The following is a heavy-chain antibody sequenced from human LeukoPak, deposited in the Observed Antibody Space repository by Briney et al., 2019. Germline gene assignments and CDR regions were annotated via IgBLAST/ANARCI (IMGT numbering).Heavy chain of an antibody. D-gene: IGHD3-3*01. CDR1: GGSFSGYY. V-gene: IGHV4-34*01. CDR3: ARGGPTYYDFWSGYRIHY. J-gene: IGHJ4*02. CDR2: INHSGST. Sequence: SETLSLTCAVYGGSFSGYYWSWIRQPPGKGLEWIGEINHSGSTNYNPSLKSRVTISVDTSKNQFSLKLSSVTAADTAVYYCARGGPTYYDFWSGYRIHYWGQGTLVTVSS.